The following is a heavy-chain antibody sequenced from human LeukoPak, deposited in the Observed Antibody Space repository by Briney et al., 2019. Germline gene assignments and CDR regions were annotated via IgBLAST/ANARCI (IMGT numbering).Heavy chain of an antibody. CDR3: AREPTGYCSGGSCSYYYYYYMDV. J-gene: IGHJ6*03. V-gene: IGHV3-21*01. D-gene: IGHD2-15*01. Sequence: GGSLRLSCAASGFTFSSYSMNWVRQAPGKGLEWVSSISSSSSYIYYADSVKGRFTISRDNAKNSLYLQMNSLRAEDTAVYYCAREPTGYCSGGSCSYYYYYYMDVWGKGTTVTVSS. CDR2: ISSSSSYI. CDR1: GFTFSSYS.